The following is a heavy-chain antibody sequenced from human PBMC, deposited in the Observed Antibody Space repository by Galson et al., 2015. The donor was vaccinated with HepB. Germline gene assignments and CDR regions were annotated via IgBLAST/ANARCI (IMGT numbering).Heavy chain of an antibody. CDR1: GFTFSSHT. CDR3: AKSGYSGFDATDY. V-gene: IGHV3-23*01. CDR2: ISGRGGST. D-gene: IGHD5-12*01. J-gene: IGHJ4*02. Sequence: SLRLSCAASGFTFSSHTMNWVRQAPGKGLEWVSTISGRGGSTDYADSEKGRFTISRDNSKNTLYLQMNSLRAEDTAVYYCAKSGYSGFDATDYWDQGTLVTVSS.